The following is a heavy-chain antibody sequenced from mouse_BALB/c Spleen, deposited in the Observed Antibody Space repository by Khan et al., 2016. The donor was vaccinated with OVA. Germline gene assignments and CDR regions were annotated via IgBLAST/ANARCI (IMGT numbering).Heavy chain of an antibody. J-gene: IGHJ3*01. Sequence: EVELVESGGDLMKPGGSLKLSCAASGFIFSSYSMSWVRQTPDKRLEWVATISSGGDYTYYPDSVKGRFTISRDDAKNTLYLQMSSLKSEDTAIYYCASHLTGSFAYWGQGTLVTVSA. V-gene: IGHV5-6*01. CDR3: ASHLTGSFAY. D-gene: IGHD4-1*01. CDR2: ISSGGDYT. CDR1: GFIFSSYS.